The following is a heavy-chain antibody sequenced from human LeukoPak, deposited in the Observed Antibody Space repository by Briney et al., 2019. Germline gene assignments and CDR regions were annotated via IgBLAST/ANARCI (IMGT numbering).Heavy chain of an antibody. V-gene: IGHV3-73*01. D-gene: IGHD1-26*01. J-gene: IGHJ3*02. Sequence: GGSLRLSCAASGFTFSGSAMHWVRQASGKGLEWVGRIRSKANSYATAYAASVKGRFTISRDDSKNTAYLQMNSLKTEDTAVYYCTRPIVGATVFDIWGQGTTVTVSS. CDR1: GFTFSGSA. CDR2: IRSKANSYAT. CDR3: TRPIVGATVFDI.